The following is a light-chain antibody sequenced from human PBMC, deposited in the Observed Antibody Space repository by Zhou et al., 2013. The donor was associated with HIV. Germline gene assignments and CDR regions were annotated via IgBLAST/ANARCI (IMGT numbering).Light chain of an antibody. CDR1: QSIDNW. CDR2: KAS. J-gene: IGKJ5*01. V-gene: IGKV1-5*03. Sequence: DIQMTQSPSALSASVGDRVTIACRASQSIDNWLAWYQQRPGQAPKLLIYKASSLERGVPVRFSGSRSGTEFTLTIGSLQPDDSATYYCQQYNTHPITFGQGTRLEI. CDR3: QQYNTHPIT.